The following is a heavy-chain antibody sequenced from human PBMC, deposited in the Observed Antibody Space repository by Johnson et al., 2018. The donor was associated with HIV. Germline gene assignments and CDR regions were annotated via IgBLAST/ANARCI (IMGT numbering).Heavy chain of an antibody. J-gene: IGHJ3*02. CDR1: GFMFEDYG. Sequence: VQLVESGGGVLRPGGSLRLSCEGFGFMFEDYGLSWVRQAPGKGLEWVSGINWNGGSTGYADSVKGRCTISGDKAKKSLYLQMNSLRAEDTAFYYCARRDSGGLSFDIWGQGTMVTVSS. CDR3: ARRDSGGLSFDI. V-gene: IGHV3-20*04. CDR2: INWNGGST. D-gene: IGHD1-26*01.